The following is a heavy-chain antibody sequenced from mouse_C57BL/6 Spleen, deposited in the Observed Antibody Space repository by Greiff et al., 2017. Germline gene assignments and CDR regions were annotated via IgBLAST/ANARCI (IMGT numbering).Heavy chain of an antibody. CDR2: IDPSDSYT. CDR3: ARTGYWSAWFAY. CDR1: GYTFTTYW. J-gene: IGHJ3*01. Sequence: QVQLQQPGAELVMPGASVKLSCKASGYTFTTYWMHWVKQRPGQGLEWIGEIDPSDSYTNYNQKFKGKSTLTVDKSSSTAYMQLSSLTSEDSAVYDCARTGYWSAWFAYWGQGTLVTVSA. V-gene: IGHV1-69*01. D-gene: IGHD2-3*01.